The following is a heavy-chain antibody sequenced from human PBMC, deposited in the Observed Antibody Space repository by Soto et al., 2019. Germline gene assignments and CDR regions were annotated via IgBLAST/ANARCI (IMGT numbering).Heavy chain of an antibody. CDR1: GGSTNSYH. CDR3: ARDQGVAAAGITWFDP. D-gene: IGHD6-13*01. V-gene: IGHV4-4*07. CDR2: IHSSGST. Sequence: QVQLQASGPGLVKPSETLSLTCTVSGGSTNSYHWSWIRQPAGKGLEWIGHIHSSGSTTYNPPLKSRVSMSVDTAKNQFSLRLMSVTAADTAVYYCARDQGVAAAGITWFDPWGEGALVTVSS. J-gene: IGHJ5*02.